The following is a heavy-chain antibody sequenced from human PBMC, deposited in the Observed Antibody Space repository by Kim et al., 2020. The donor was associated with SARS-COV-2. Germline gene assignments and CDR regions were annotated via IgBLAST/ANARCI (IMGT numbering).Heavy chain of an antibody. CDR3: ARGGIPLWLV. CDR2: INTATGNT. CDR1: GYTFTASP. J-gene: IGHJ4*02. Sequence: ASVKVSCKASGYTFTASPMHWLRQAPGHGLEWLGWINTATGNTRYYQKLQGRVTISRDTSAHTVYVELSSLTSEDTAIYFCARGGIPLWLVWGQGAQVTVSS. V-gene: IGHV1-3*04. D-gene: IGHD3-9*01.